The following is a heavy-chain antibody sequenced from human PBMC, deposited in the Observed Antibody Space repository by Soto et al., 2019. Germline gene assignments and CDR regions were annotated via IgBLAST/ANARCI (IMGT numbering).Heavy chain of an antibody. CDR1: GYSISSGYY. V-gene: IGHV4-38-2*02. D-gene: IGHD2-2*01. CDR3: ARDLPRPIVVVPAATFDY. Sequence: SETLSLTCAVSGYSISSGYYWGWIRQPPGKGLEWIGSICHSGSTYYNPSLKSRVTISVDTSKNQFSLKLSSVTAADTAVYYCARDLPRPIVVVPAATFDYWGQGTLVTVSA. J-gene: IGHJ4*02. CDR2: ICHSGST.